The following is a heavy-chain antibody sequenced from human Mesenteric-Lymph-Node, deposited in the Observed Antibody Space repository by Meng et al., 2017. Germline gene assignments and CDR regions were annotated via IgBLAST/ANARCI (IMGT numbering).Heavy chain of an antibody. CDR2: IWYDGSNK. V-gene: IGHV3-33*01. CDR1: GFTFSSYG. Sequence: GESLKISCAASGFTFSSYGMHWVRQAPGKGLEWVAVIWYDGSNKYYADSVKGRFTISRDNSKNTLYLQMNSLRAEDTAVYYCARDQRLLWFGELFEYYYYGMDVWGQGTTVTVSS. CDR3: ARDQRLLWFGELFEYYYYGMDV. D-gene: IGHD3-10*01. J-gene: IGHJ6*02.